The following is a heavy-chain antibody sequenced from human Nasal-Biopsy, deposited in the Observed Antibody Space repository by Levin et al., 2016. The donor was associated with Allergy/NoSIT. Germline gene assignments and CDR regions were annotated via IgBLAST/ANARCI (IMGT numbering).Heavy chain of an antibody. J-gene: IGHJ3*02. V-gene: IGHV3-33*01. CDR3: AREGLYSGSYLGAFDI. CDR2: IWFDGSNQ. Sequence: GESLKISCAASGFTFSGYTIHWVRQAPGKGLDWVAVIWFDGSNQYYSDSMKGRFSISRDNSKNTVYLQVNSLRAEDTAVYYCAREGLYSGSYLGAFDIWGQGTMVTVSS. D-gene: IGHD1-26*01. CDR1: GFTFSGYT.